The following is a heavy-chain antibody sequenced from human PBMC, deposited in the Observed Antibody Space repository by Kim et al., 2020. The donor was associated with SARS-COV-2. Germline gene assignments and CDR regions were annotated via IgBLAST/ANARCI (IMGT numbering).Heavy chain of an antibody. Sequence: ASVKVSCKASGYTFTSYYMHWVRQAPGQGLEWMGIINPSGGSTSYAQKFQGRVTMTRDTSTSTVYMELSSLRSEDTAVYYCARAAYCGGDCYSLFVYFQHWGQGTLVTVSS. J-gene: IGHJ1*01. CDR3: ARAAYCGGDCYSLFVYFQH. D-gene: IGHD2-21*02. CDR1: GYTFTSYY. V-gene: IGHV1-46*01. CDR2: INPSGGST.